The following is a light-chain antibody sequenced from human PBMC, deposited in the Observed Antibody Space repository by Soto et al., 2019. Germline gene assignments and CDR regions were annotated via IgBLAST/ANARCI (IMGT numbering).Light chain of an antibody. CDR2: GAS. J-gene: IGKJ1*01. Sequence: AVTQSSGTLSLSPGERATLPCRASQGVXSSYLAWYQQKPGQAPRLPTYGASSRATGIPDRFSGSGSGTAFTLTISRLDPEDFVVDDWQQYGSATWTFGQGTKVDIK. V-gene: IGKV3-20*01. CDR1: QGVXSSY. CDR3: QQYGSATWT.